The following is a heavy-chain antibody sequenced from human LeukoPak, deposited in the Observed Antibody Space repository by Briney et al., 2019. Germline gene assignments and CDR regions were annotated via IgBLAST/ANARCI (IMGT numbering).Heavy chain of an antibody. Sequence: ASVKVSRKASGYTFTSYGISWVRQAPGQGLGWMGWISAYNGNTNYAQKLQGRVTMTTDTSTSTAYMELRSLRSDDTAVYYCARFLAPPVGLLLWFRSRDYYYGMDVWGQGTTVTVSS. J-gene: IGHJ6*02. CDR3: ARFLAPPVGLLLWFRSRDYYYGMDV. D-gene: IGHD3-10*01. V-gene: IGHV1-18*01. CDR1: GYTFTSYG. CDR2: ISAYNGNT.